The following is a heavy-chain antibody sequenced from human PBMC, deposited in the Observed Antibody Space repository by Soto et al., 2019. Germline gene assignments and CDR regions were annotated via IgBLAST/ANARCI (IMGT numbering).Heavy chain of an antibody. CDR3: ARVGTMVRGVIIYYYYGMDV. V-gene: IGHV1-69*13. Sequence: ASVKVSCKASGCTFSSYAISWVRQAPGQGLEWMGGIIPIFGTANYAQKFQGRVTITADESTSTAYMELSSLRSEDTAVYYCARVGTMVRGVIIYYYYGMDVWGQGTTVTVSS. J-gene: IGHJ6*02. D-gene: IGHD3-10*01. CDR1: GCTFSSYA. CDR2: IIPIFGTA.